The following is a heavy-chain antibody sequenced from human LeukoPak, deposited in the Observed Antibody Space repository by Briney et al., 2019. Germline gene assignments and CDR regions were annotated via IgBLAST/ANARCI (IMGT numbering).Heavy chain of an antibody. CDR1: GYTFTGYY. Sequence: ASVKVSCKASGYTFTGYYMHWVRQTPGQGLEWMGWINPNSGGTNYAQKFQGRVTMTRDTSISTAYMELSRLRSDDTAVYYCARDHRGIAAAKDDYWGQGTLVTVSS. V-gene: IGHV1-2*02. D-gene: IGHD6-13*01. J-gene: IGHJ4*02. CDR2: INPNSGGT. CDR3: ARDHRGIAAAKDDY.